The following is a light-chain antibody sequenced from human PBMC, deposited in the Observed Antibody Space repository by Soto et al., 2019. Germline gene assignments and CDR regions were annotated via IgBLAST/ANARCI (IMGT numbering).Light chain of an antibody. CDR3: QVCDSSSDHWV. Sequence: SYELTQPPSVSVAPGQTARITCGGIDIGDKSVHWYQQKPGQAPLLVVYDDTDRPSAIPERFSGSNSGNTATLTISRVEARDEADYYCQVCDSSSDHWVFGGGTKLTVL. CDR2: DDT. V-gene: IGLV3-21*02. J-gene: IGLJ3*02. CDR1: DIGDKS.